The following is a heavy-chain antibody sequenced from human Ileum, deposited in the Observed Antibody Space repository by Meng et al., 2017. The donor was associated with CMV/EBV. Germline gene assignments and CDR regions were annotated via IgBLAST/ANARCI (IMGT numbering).Heavy chain of an antibody. J-gene: IGHJ4*02. CDR3: ARGSGSSGWYYFDY. CDR1: GFTFSSYS. V-gene: IGHV3-21*01. CDR2: ISSSSSYI. D-gene: IGHD6-19*01. Sequence: GESLKISCAASGFTFSSYSMNWVRQAPGKGLEWVSSISSSSSYIYYADSVKGRFTISRDNAKNSLYLQMNSLRAEDTAVYYCARGSGSSGWYYFDYWGQGTLVTVSS.